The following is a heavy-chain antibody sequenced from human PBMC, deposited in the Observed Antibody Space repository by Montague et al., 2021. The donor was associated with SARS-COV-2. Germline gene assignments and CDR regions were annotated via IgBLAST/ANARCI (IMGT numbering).Heavy chain of an antibody. Sequence: SLRLSCAASGLTFSTYGMHWVRQAPGKGLEWVAVIWSDGSNRYYADSVKGRFTISRDNSKNTLYLQMNSLRVEDTAVYYCARDPGGGSWHSFLHWGQGTLVTVSS. CDR1: GLTFSTYG. CDR3: ARDPGGGSWHSFLH. D-gene: IGHD6-13*01. J-gene: IGHJ1*01. CDR2: IWSDGSNR. V-gene: IGHV3-33*01.